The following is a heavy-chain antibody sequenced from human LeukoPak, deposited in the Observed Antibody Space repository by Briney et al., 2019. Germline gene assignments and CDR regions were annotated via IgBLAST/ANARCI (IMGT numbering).Heavy chain of an antibody. D-gene: IGHD3-22*01. J-gene: IGHJ4*02. CDR3: ARGPPTDYYDSSGSYYVFDY. CDR2: INHSGST. CDR1: GGSFSGYY. Sequence: KPSETLSLTCAVYGGSFSGYYWSWIRQPPGKGLEWIGEINHSGSTNYNPSLKSRVTISVDTSKNQFSLKLSSVTAADTAVYFCARGPPTDYYDSSGSYYVFDYWGQGTLVTVSS. V-gene: IGHV4-34*01.